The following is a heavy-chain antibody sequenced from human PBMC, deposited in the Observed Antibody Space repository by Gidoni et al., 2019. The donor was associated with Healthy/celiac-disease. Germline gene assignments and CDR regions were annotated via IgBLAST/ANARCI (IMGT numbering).Heavy chain of an antibody. J-gene: IGHJ4*02. CDR3: AREAGILISGDFDY. V-gene: IGHV4-39*01. D-gene: IGHD3-9*01. Sequence: QLQLQESVPGLVKTSETLSLTCTVSGGSISRSSYYWGWIRQPPGKGLEWIGSIYYSGSTYYNPSLKSRVTISVDTSKNQFSLKLSSVTAADTAVYYCAREAGILISGDFDYWGQGTLVTVSS. CDR1: GGSISRSSYY. CDR2: IYYSGST.